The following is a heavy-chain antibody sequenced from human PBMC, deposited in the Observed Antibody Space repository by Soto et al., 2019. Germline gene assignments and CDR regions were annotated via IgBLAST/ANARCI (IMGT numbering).Heavy chain of an antibody. D-gene: IGHD3-3*01. CDR3: ARVAGFGVVIMGFDP. CDR1: GGSFSGYY. J-gene: IGHJ5*02. CDR2: INHSGSI. V-gene: IGHV4-34*01. Sequence: SETLSLTCAVYGGSFSGYYWSWIRQPLGKGLEWIGEINHSGSINYNPTLKSRVTISVDTSKNQFSLKLSSVTAADTAVYYCARVAGFGVVIMGFDPWGQGTLVTVAS.